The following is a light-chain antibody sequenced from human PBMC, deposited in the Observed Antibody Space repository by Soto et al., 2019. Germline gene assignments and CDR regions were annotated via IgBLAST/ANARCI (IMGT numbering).Light chain of an antibody. CDR2: DAS. CDR1: QSVSSY. CDR3: QQRSKLYT. J-gene: IGKJ2*01. Sequence: EIVLTQSPATLSLSPGERATLSCRASQSVSSYLAWYQQKPGQAPRLLIYDASIRATGIPARFSGSGSVTDFTLTISSLEPEDFAVYYCQQRSKLYTFGQGTKLEIK. V-gene: IGKV3-11*01.